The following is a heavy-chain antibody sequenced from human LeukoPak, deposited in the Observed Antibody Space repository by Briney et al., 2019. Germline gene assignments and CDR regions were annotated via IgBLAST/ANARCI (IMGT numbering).Heavy chain of an antibody. V-gene: IGHV4-4*07. J-gene: IGHJ6*03. CDR3: ARGVQYYDFWSGRYYYMDV. Sequence: PSETLSLTCTVSGGSISSYYWSWLRQPAGKGLEGIGRIYTSGSTNYTPSLKSRVSISVDKSKNPFSLKLSSVTAADTAVYYCARGVQYYDFWSGRYYYMDVWGKGTTVTVSS. CDR1: GGSISSYY. D-gene: IGHD3-3*01. CDR2: IYTSGST.